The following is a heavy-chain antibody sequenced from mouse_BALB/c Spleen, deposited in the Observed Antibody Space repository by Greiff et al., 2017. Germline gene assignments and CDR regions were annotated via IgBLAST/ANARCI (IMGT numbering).Heavy chain of an antibody. CDR3: VREGYGNLFYAMDY. CDR1: GYSITSGYY. D-gene: IGHD2-10*02. V-gene: IGHV3-6*02. Sequence: ESGPGLVKPSQSLSLTCSVTGYSITSGYYWNWIRQFPGNKLEWMGYISYDGSNNYNPSLKNRISITRDTSKNQFFLKLNSVTTEDTATYYCVREGYGNLFYAMDYWGQGTSVTVSS. J-gene: IGHJ4*01. CDR2: ISYDGSN.